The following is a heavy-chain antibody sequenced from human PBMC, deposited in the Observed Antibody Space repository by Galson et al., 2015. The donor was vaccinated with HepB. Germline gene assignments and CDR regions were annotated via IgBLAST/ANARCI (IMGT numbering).Heavy chain of an antibody. D-gene: IGHD5-24*01. J-gene: IGHJ6*02. Sequence: TLSLTCTVSGGSISSGGYYWSWIRQHPGKGLEWIGYIYYSGSTYYNPSLKSRVTISVDTSKNQFSLKLSSVTAADTAVYYCARGRDGRYYYGMDVRGQGTTVTVSS. CDR1: GGSISSGGYY. CDR3: ARGRDGRYYYGMDV. V-gene: IGHV4-31*03. CDR2: IYYSGST.